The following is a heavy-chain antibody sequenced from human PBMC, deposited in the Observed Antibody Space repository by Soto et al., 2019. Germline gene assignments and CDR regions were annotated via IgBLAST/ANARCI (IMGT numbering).Heavy chain of an antibody. J-gene: IGHJ4*02. CDR2: FDPEDGET. Sequence: ASVKVSCKVSGYTLTELSMHWVRQAPGKGLEWMGGFDPEDGETIYAQKFQGRVTMTEDTSTDTAYMELSSLRSEDTAVYYCATVPRLGATPDFFFDYWGQGTLVTVSS. CDR1: GYTLTELS. D-gene: IGHD2-15*01. V-gene: IGHV1-24*01. CDR3: ATVPRLGATPDFFFDY.